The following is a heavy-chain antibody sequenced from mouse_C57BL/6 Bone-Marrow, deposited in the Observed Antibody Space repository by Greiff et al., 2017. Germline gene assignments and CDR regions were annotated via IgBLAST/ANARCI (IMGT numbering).Heavy chain of an antibody. CDR3: ARRTTVVPLDY. CDR2: IYPRSGNT. CDR1: GYTFTSYG. V-gene: IGHV1-81*01. Sequence: VKLQQSGAELARPGASVKLSCKASGYTFTSYGISWVKQRTGQGLEWIGEIYPRSGNTYYNEKFKGKATLTADKSSSTAYMELRSLTSADSAVHFFARRTTVVPLDYWGKGTTLTVSS. D-gene: IGHD1-1*01. J-gene: IGHJ2*01.